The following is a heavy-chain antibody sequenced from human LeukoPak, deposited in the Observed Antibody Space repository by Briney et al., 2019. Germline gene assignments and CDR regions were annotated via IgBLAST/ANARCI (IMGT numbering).Heavy chain of an antibody. CDR2: IYPGDSDI. D-gene: IGHD1-26*01. Sequence: GESLKISCKGSGYRFATYWIGWVRPMPGKGLEWMGIIYPGDSDIRYSPSIQGQVSISADKSISTAYLQWSSLKASDTAMYYCAIRYSGSYNDYWGQGTLVTVSS. CDR1: GYRFATYW. V-gene: IGHV5-51*01. CDR3: AIRYSGSYNDY. J-gene: IGHJ4*02.